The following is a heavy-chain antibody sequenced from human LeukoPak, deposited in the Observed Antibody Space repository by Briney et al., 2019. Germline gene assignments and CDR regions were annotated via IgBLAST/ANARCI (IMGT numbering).Heavy chain of an antibody. Sequence: SVKVSCKASGGTFSSYAISWVRQAPGQGLEWMGGIIPIFGTANYAQKFQGRVTITADESTSTAYMELSSLRSEDTAVYYCARDPGYCSSTSCYPYNWFDPWGQGTLVTVSS. V-gene: IGHV1-69*13. CDR3: ARDPGYCSSTSCYPYNWFDP. CDR2: IIPIFGTA. D-gene: IGHD2-2*01. J-gene: IGHJ5*02. CDR1: GGTFSSYA.